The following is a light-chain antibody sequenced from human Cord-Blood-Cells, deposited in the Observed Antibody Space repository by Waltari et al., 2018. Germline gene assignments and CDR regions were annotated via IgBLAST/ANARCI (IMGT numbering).Light chain of an antibody. CDR3: AAWDDSLNGVV. V-gene: IGLV1-36*01. CDR2: YDD. CDR1: SSNIGNNA. J-gene: IGLJ2*01. Sequence: QSVLPQPPSVSEAPRQRVTISCSGSSSNIGNNAVNWYQQLPGKAPKLLIYYDDLLPSGVSDRFAGSTSGTSASLAISGLQSEDEADYYCAAWDDSLNGVVFGGGTKLTVL.